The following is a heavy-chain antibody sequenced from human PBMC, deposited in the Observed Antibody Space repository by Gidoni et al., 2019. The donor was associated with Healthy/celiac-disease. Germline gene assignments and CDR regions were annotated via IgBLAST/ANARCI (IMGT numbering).Heavy chain of an antibody. D-gene: IGHD3-22*01. Sequence: QTVQSGAEVKNPGASVKVSCKASGYTFPSYAIKWVRQATGQGPEWMGWMNPNSGNTGYAQKFQGRVTMTRNTSISTAYMELSSLRSEDTAVYYCARKTRDDSSGYYQNWFDPWGQGTLVTVSS. CDR3: ARKTRDDSSGYYQNWFDP. J-gene: IGHJ5*02. V-gene: IGHV1-8*02. CDR1: GYTFPSYA. CDR2: MNPNSGNT.